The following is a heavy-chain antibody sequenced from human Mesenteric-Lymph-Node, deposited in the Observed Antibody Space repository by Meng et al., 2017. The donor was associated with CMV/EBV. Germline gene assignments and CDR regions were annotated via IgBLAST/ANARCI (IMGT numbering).Heavy chain of an antibody. Sequence: FTSYGISWVRQAPGQGLEWMGWISAHDGNTNYAQNVQGRITMTTDTSTITAYMELRSLRSDDTAVYYCARDPYYDILTGYLIPPLDYWGQGTLVTVSS. D-gene: IGHD3-9*01. V-gene: IGHV1-18*04. J-gene: IGHJ4*02. CDR1: FTSYG. CDR2: ISAHDGNT. CDR3: ARDPYYDILTGYLIPPLDY.